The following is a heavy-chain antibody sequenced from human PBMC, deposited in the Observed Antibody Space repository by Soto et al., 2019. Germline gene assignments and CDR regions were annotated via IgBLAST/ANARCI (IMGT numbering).Heavy chain of an antibody. CDR1: GFTFSSYA. Sequence: EGSLRLSCAASGFTFSSYAMHWVRQAPGKGLEWVAVISYDGSNKYYADSVKGRFTISRDNSKNTLYLQMNSLRAEDTAVYYCAKDTAGGMDVWGQGTTVTVSS. V-gene: IGHV3-30*04. CDR2: ISYDGSNK. J-gene: IGHJ6*02. CDR3: AKDTAGGMDV.